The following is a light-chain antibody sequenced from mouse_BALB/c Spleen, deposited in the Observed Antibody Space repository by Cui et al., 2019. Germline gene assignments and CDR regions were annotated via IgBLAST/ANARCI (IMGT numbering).Light chain of an antibody. V-gene: IGKV6-23*01. CDR1: QDVGTA. CDR2: WAS. Sequence: DIVMTQFHKFISTSVAYRVSIICKAGQDVGTAVAWYQQKPGQSPKLLIYWASTRHSGVPDRFTGSGSGTDFTLTISNVQSEDLADYFCQQYRSYPLTFGGGTKLEIK. J-gene: IGKJ1*01. CDR3: QQYRSYPLT.